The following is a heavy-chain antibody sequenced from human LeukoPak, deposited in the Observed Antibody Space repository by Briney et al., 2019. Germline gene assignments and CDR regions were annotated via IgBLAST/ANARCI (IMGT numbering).Heavy chain of an antibody. CDR2: INWNSGSI. CDR3: VKDPYGDYLFDY. CDR1: GFNFDDYS. Sequence: GGSLRLSCAASGFNFDDYSMHWVRQGPGKGLEWVAGINWNSGSIAYADSVKGRFAISRDNAKNSLYLQMNSLRAEDTAFYYCVKDPYGDYLFDYWGQGTLVTASS. J-gene: IGHJ4*02. V-gene: IGHV3-9*01. D-gene: IGHD4-17*01.